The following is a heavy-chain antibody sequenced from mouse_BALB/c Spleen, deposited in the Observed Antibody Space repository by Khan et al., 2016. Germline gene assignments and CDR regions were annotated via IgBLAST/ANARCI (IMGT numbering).Heavy chain of an antibody. J-gene: IGHJ4*01. D-gene: IGHD6-1*01. V-gene: IGHV7-3*02. CDR3: RFSISKDNTHTSLYLQMNTLRSEFSATYYCSRLMQYYAMDY. CDR2: IRNKANGYSI. Sequence: EVELVESGGGLVQPGGSLRLSCATSGFTFTDYYMSWVRQPPGTALEWLGFIRNKANGYSIEYSASVTGRFTLYNENSRRILSLQINTFRDESSPSGKGRFSISKDNTHTSLYLQMNTLRSEFSATYYCSRLMQYYAMDYWGQGTSVTVSA. CDR1: GFTFTDYY.